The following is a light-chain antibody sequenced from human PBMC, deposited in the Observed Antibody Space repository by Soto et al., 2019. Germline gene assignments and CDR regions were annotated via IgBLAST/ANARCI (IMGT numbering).Light chain of an antibody. Sequence: EIVLTQSPGTLSLSPGERASLSCSASQSVSSSYLAWYQQKPGQAPRLLIYGASSRATGIPDRLSGSGYGTDFTLTISRLEPEESAVYYCQQFGSSPRTVGQGTKLEIK. CDR1: QSVSSSY. CDR3: QQFGSSPRT. V-gene: IGKV3-20*01. J-gene: IGKJ2*01. CDR2: GAS.